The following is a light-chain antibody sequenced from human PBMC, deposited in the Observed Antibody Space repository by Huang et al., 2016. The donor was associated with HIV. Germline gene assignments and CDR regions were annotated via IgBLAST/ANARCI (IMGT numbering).Light chain of an antibody. CDR1: QRITTD. J-gene: IGKJ5*01. CDR3: QQRYNWPPIT. CDR2: DAS. Sequence: EVVLTQSPATLSLSPGERATLSCRASQRITTDLAWYQQKPGQAPRLLIFDASNRATGIPARFSGSGSGTDFTRTISSLEPEDFAVYYCQQRYNWPPITFGQGTRLEMK. V-gene: IGKV3-11*01.